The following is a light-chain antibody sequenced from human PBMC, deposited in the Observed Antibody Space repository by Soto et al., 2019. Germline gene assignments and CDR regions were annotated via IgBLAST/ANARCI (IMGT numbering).Light chain of an antibody. J-gene: IGKJ1*01. CDR3: QHYNSYSEA. Sequence: DIQMTQSPSTLSASVGDRVTITCRASQSISSWLAWYQQKPGKAPNLLIYDASSLESGVPSRFSVSGSGTEFTLTISSLQPDDFATYYCQHYNSYSEAFGQGTKVELK. CDR2: DAS. V-gene: IGKV1-5*01. CDR1: QSISSW.